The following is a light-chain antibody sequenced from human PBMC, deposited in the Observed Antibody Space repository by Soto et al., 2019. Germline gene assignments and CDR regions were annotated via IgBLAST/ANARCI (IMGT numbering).Light chain of an antibody. CDR2: EES. V-gene: IGKV1-9*01. J-gene: IGKJ4*01. Sequence: DIQMNQSPPSLSASVGERVTITCRPSQAVPNNMAWYQQKPGKPPKLLIYEESTLHSGVPSRFSGRKSGTQFTLTIDSPQPEDFATYYCQQVKTYPRTFGGGTKVDSK. CDR1: QAVPNN. CDR3: QQVKTYPRT.